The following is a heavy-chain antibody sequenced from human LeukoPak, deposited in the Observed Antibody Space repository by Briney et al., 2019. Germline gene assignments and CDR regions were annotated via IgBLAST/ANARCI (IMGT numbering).Heavy chain of an antibody. D-gene: IGHD1-7*01. CDR3: ARGSRSNYRAGRVYYFDY. CDR1: GGTFSSYA. V-gene: IGHV1-69*05. J-gene: IGHJ4*02. Sequence: EASVKVSCKASGGTFSSYAISWVRQAPGQGLEWMGGIIPIFGTANYAQKFQGRVTITTDESTSTAYMELSSLRSEDTAVYYCARGSRSNYRAGRVYYFDYWGQGTLVTVSS. CDR2: IIPIFGTA.